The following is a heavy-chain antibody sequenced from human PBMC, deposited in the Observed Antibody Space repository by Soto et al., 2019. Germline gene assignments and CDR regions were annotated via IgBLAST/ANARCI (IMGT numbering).Heavy chain of an antibody. D-gene: IGHD2-15*01. CDR3: ARKGCSGGSCYSNWFDP. V-gene: IGHV4-34*01. CDR1: GGSFSGYY. CDR2: INHSGST. J-gene: IGHJ5*02. Sequence: QVQLQQWGAGLLKPSETLSLTCAVYGGSFSGYYWSWIRQPPGKGLEWIGEINHSGSTNYNPSLKSRVTISVDTSKNQFSLKRSSVTAADTAVYYCARKGCSGGSCYSNWFDPWGQGTLVTVSS.